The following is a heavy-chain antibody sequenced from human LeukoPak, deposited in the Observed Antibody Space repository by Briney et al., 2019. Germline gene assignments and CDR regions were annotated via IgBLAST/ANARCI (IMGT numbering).Heavy chain of an antibody. V-gene: IGHV1-69*06. CDR3: ARASGYDFWSGYSPDYYMDV. CDR1: GGTFSSFA. CDR2: IIPIFGTA. Sequence: SVKVSCKACGGTFSSFAISWVRLAPGQGLEWMGGIIPIFGTANYAQKFQGRVTITADKSTSTAYMELSSLRSEDTAVYYCARASGYDFWSGYSPDYYMDVWGKGTTVTVSS. D-gene: IGHD3-3*01. J-gene: IGHJ6*03.